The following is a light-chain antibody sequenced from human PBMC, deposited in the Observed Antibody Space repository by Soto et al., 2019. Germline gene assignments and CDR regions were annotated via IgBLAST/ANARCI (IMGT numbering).Light chain of an antibody. CDR1: QSFRGL. CDR3: QQRHMWPIT. J-gene: IGKJ5*01. CDR2: DAY. V-gene: IGKV3-11*01. Sequence: EVVLTQSQGTLSLSPGERATFSCRASQSFRGLLAWYQQKPGQAPRLLIYDAYNRATGIPPRFSGSGSGTDFTLTISSLEPEDSAVYYCQQRHMWPITFGQGTRLEIK.